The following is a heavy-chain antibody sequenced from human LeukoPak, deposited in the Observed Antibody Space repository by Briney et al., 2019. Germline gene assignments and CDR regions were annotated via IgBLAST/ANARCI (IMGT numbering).Heavy chain of an antibody. CDR1: GFTLSTNW. CDR2: INSDGSTT. J-gene: IGHJ4*02. V-gene: IGHV3-74*01. D-gene: IGHD1-26*01. CDR3: ASTIVGAPY. Sequence: GGALRLSCAASGFTLSTNWMHLVRPAPGKGLVWVSRINSDGSTTNYADSVKGRFTISRDNAKNTLYLQMNSLRAEDTAMYYCASTIVGAPYWGQGTRVTVSS.